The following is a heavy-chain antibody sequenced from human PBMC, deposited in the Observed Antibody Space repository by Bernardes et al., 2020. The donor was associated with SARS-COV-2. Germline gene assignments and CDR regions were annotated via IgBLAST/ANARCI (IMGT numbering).Heavy chain of an antibody. CDR2: ISAYNSNT. J-gene: IGHJ6*02. CDR3: ARDLSGVEMATIAIYYYGVDV. V-gene: IGHV1-18*01. Sequence: ASVKVSCKTSGYTFTNYGISWVRQAPGQGLEWIGWISAYNSNTKYAQKFQGRVTMSTDTSTSTAYMELRSLRSDDTAVYYCARDLSGVEMATIAIYYYGVDVWGQGTTVTVSS. D-gene: IGHD2-21*01. CDR1: GYTFTNYG.